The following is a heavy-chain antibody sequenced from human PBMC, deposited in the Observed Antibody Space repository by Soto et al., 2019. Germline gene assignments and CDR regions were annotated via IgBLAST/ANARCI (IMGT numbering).Heavy chain of an antibody. CDR3: AKVERFGGYDPIYYYGMDV. Sequence: TGGSLRLSCAASGFTFSSYAMSWVRQAPGKGLEWVSAISGSGGSTYYADSVKGRFTISRDNSKNTLYLQMNSLRAEDTAVYYCAKVERFGGYDPIYYYGMDVWGQGTTVTVSS. V-gene: IGHV3-23*01. D-gene: IGHD5-12*01. J-gene: IGHJ6*02. CDR1: GFTFSSYA. CDR2: ISGSGGST.